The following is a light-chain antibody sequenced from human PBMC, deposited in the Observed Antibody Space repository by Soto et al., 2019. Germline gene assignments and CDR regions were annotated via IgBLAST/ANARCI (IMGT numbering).Light chain of an antibody. V-gene: IGKV3-20*01. J-gene: IGKJ3*01. CDR2: GAS. CDR3: QQLNSYPLT. CDR1: QSVSSGN. Sequence: EIVLTHSPGTLSLSPGERATLSCRASQSVSSGNLAWYQQKPGQAPRLLIYGASSRATGIPDRFSGSGSGTEFTLTISSLQPEDFATYYCQQLNSYPLTFGPGTKVDIK.